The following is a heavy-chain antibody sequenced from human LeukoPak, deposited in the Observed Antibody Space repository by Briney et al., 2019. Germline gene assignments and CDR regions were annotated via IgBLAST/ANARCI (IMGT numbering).Heavy chain of an antibody. CDR2: ISGSGGST. J-gene: IGHJ4*02. Sequence: PGGSLRLSCAASGFTFSSYAMSWVRQAPGKGLEWVSAISGSGGSTYYADSVKGRFTISRDNSKNTLYLQMNSLRAEDTAVYYCAKVRLVTQLVPSFDYWGQGTLVTVSS. CDR1: GFTFSSYA. CDR3: AKVRLVTQLVPSFDY. V-gene: IGHV3-23*01. D-gene: IGHD6-6*01.